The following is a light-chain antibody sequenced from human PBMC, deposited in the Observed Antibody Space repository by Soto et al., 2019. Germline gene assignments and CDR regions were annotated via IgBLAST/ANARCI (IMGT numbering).Light chain of an antibody. CDR1: YSDVGTYNY. J-gene: IGLJ2*01. CDR2: EVS. CDR3: SSFTAYNTVV. V-gene: IGLV2-14*01. Sequence: QSAPTQPASVSGSPGQSITISCTGSYSDVGTYNYVSWYQQHPGTAPKLMIHEVSDRPSGVSNRFSGSKSGNTASLTISGLQAEDEADYYCSSFTAYNTVVFGGGTKVTVL.